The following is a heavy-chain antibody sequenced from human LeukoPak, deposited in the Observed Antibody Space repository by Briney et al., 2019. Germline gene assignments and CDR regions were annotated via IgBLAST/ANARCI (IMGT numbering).Heavy chain of an antibody. V-gene: IGHV4-39*01. CDR3: ARYDSSGYYTPGYFDY. D-gene: IGHD3-22*01. Sequence: SETLSLTCTVSGGSINTPNYYWGWIRQTPGKGLERIGNIFYSGGTYYSPSLTSRVTISLDTSRNQFSLKLNSVTAADTAVYYCARYDSSGYYTPGYFDYWGQGTLVTVSS. CDR2: IFYSGGT. CDR1: GGSINTPNYY. J-gene: IGHJ4*02.